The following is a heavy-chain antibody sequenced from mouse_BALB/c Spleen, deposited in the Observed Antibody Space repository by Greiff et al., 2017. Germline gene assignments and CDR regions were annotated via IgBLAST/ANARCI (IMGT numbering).Heavy chain of an antibody. Sequence: VQLKESGPELVKPGASVKVSCKASGYSFTDYNMYWVKQSHGKSLEWIGYIDPYNGGTSYNQKFKGKATLTVDKSSSTAFMHLNSLTSEDSAVYYCARSWSRSTMITRYYYAMDYWGQGTSVTVSS. D-gene: IGHD2-4*01. V-gene: IGHV1S135*01. CDR3: ARSWSRSTMITRYYYAMDY. CDR1: GYSFTDYN. J-gene: IGHJ4*01. CDR2: IDPYNGGT.